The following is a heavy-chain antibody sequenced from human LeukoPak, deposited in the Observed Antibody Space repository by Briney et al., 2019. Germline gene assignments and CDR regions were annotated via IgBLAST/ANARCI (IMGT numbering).Heavy chain of an antibody. Sequence: GGSLRLSCAASGFPFSSYAMTCVRQAPGKGLEWVSAISGSGGSTYYVDSVKGRFTISRDNSKNTLYLQMNSLRAEDTAVYYCAKGPYSGSYFGRDYWGQGTLVTVSS. J-gene: IGHJ4*02. CDR3: AKGPYSGSYFGRDY. V-gene: IGHV3-23*01. CDR2: ISGSGGST. D-gene: IGHD1-26*01. CDR1: GFPFSSYA.